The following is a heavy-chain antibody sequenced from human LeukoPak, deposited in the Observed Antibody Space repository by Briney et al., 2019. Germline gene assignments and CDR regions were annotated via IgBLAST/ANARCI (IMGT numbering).Heavy chain of an antibody. CDR3: AREQEIGWKGATIEWYFDY. V-gene: IGHV1-69*04. D-gene: IGHD5-12*01. CDR2: IIPIFGIA. J-gene: IGHJ4*02. CDR1: GGTFSSYA. Sequence: GASVKVSCKASGGTFSSYAISWVRQAPGQGLEWMGRIIPIFGIANYAQKFQGRVTITADKSTSTAYIELSSLRSEDTAVYYCAREQEIGWKGATIEWYFDYWGQGTLVTVSS.